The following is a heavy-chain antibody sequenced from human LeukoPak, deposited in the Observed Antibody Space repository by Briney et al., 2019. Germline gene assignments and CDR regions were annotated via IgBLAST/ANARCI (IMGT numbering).Heavy chain of an antibody. Sequence: GASVKVSCKASGYTFSSYHIHWVRQAPGQGLEWMGKINPSFNPGVDVTSYAKKFQGRVTMTRDISTNTVYMELSSLTSEDTAVYYCARAWESIAGYYFDYWGQGTLVTVSS. J-gene: IGHJ4*02. V-gene: IGHV1-46*01. D-gene: IGHD1-26*01. CDR2: INPSFNPGVDVT. CDR1: GYTFSSYH. CDR3: ARAWESIAGYYFDY.